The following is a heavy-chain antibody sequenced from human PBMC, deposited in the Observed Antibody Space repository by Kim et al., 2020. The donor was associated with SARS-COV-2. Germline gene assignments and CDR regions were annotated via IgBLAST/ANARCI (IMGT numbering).Heavy chain of an antibody. V-gene: IGHV3-30*13. CDR3: ARDQGRAAPGRPVGY. D-gene: IGHD6-13*01. Sequence: ADSVKGRFTISRDKSKNRLYLQMNSLRDEDTAVYYCARDQGRAAPGRPVGYWGQGTLVTVSS. J-gene: IGHJ4*02.